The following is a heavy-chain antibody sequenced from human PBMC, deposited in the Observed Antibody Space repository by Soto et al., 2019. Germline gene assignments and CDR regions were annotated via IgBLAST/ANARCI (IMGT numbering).Heavy chain of an antibody. CDR3: AREGGGMDV. Sequence: SETLSLTCAVYGGSFSGYYWSWIRQPPGKGLEWIGEINHSGSTNYNPSLKSRVTISVDTSKNQFSLKLNSVTAADTAVYYCAREGGGMDVWGQGTTVTVSS. D-gene: IGHD3-16*01. CDR2: INHSGST. J-gene: IGHJ6*02. V-gene: IGHV4-34*01. CDR1: GGSFSGYY.